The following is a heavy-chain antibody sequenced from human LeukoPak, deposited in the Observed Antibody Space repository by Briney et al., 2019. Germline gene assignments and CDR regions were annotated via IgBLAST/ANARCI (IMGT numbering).Heavy chain of an antibody. CDR1: GFTFSSYG. CDR2: IRYDGSNK. J-gene: IGHJ6*02. Sequence: PGGSLRLSCAASGFTFSSYGMHWVRQAPGKGLEWVAFIRYDGSNKYYADSVKGRFTISRDNSKNTLYLQMNSLRAEDTAVYYCARDQVTGYPHPYYYYGMDVWGQGTTVTVSS. D-gene: IGHD1-14*01. CDR3: ARDQVTGYPHPYYYYGMDV. V-gene: IGHV3-30*02.